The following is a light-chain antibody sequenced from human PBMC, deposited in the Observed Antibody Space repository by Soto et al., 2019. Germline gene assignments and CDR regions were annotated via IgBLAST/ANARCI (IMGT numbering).Light chain of an antibody. J-gene: IGKJ4*01. Sequence: EIVMTESPATLSVSPGERATLSCRASQSVSRYLAWYQQKPGQAPRLLIYDASHRATGIPVRFSGSGSGRDFTLTISSLEPEDSAVYYCQQPTLTFGGGTKVDIK. CDR2: DAS. V-gene: IGKV3-11*02. CDR3: QQPTLT. CDR1: QSVSRY.